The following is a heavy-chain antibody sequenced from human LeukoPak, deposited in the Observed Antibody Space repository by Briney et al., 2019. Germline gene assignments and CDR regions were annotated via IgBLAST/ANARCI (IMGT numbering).Heavy chain of an antibody. CDR3: AREELAAAGTVDY. CDR2: ISSNSSYI. CDR1: GFTFSSYS. D-gene: IGHD6-13*01. V-gene: IGHV3-21*01. J-gene: IGHJ4*02. Sequence: GGSLRLSCAASGFTFSSYSMNWVRQAPGKGLEWVSSISSNSSYIYYADSVKGRFTISRDNAKNSLYLQMNSLRAEDTAVYYCAREELAAAGTVDYWGQGTLVTVSS.